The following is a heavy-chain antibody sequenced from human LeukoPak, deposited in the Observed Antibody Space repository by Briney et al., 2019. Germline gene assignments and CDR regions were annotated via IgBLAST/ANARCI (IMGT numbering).Heavy chain of an antibody. V-gene: IGHV3-9*01. Sequence: PGRSLRLSCAASGFTFNDYAMHWVRHAPGKGLEWVSGISWNSGSISYADSVKGRFTISRDNAKNSLYLQMNSLRAEDTALYYCAKDEDYDSSGSFDYWGQGTLVTVSS. CDR2: ISWNSGSI. D-gene: IGHD3-22*01. J-gene: IGHJ4*02. CDR1: GFTFNDYA. CDR3: AKDEDYDSSGSFDY.